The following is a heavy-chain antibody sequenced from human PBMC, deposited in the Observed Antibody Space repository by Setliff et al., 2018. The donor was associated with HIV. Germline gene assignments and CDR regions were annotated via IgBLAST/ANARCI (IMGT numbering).Heavy chain of an antibody. CDR3: ARGYYGSDLQNGMDV. Sequence: LRLSCAASGFTFSSYWMHWVRQAPGKALVWVSRLNTDGSNTRYADSVRGRFTISRDNGKNTLYLQMNSLRREDTAVYFCARGYYGSDLQNGMDVWGQGTTVTVSS. CDR2: LNTDGSNT. CDR1: GFTFSSYW. V-gene: IGHV3-74*01. J-gene: IGHJ6*02. D-gene: IGHD3-10*01.